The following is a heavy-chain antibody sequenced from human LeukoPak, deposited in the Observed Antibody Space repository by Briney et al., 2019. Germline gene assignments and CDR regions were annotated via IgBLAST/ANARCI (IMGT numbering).Heavy chain of an antibody. Sequence: PSETLSLTCTVSGDSIDSYYWSWIRQSPGKGLEWLGYSGSSNYNPSLQSRLTISVDTSRNQFSLKLKSVTAADTAVYYCGSLYYGDYYIEYWGPGTLVTVSS. CDR1: GDSIDSYY. D-gene: IGHD4-17*01. J-gene: IGHJ4*02. CDR2: SGSS. V-gene: IGHV4-4*09. CDR3: GSLYYGDYYIEY.